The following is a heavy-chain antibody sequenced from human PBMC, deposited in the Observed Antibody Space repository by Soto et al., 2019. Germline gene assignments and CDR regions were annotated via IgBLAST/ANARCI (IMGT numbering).Heavy chain of an antibody. V-gene: IGHV4-30-4*01. D-gene: IGHD3-3*01. CDR3: ARVLIFGGPNWFDP. J-gene: IGHJ5*02. CDR2: IYYSGST. CDR1: GCSISSGDYY. Sequence: PSETLSLTCTVSGCSISSGDYYWSWIRQPPGKGLEWIGYIYYSGSTYYNPSLKSRVTISVDTSKNQFSLKLSSVTAADTAVYYCARVLIFGGPNWFDPWGQGTLVTVSS.